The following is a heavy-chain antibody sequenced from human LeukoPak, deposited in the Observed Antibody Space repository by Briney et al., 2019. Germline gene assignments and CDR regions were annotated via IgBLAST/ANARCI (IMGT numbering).Heavy chain of an antibody. CDR2: INQYGTEK. CDR1: GFTFSSYW. CDR3: AREVREVPH. J-gene: IGHJ4*02. Sequence: GGSLRLSCVVSGFTFSSYWMSWVRQVPGKGLEWVAKINQYGTEKYYVDSVKGRFTISRDNAKNSLYLQMNSLRAEDTAVYYCAREVREVPHWGQGTLVTVSS. D-gene: IGHD2-2*01. V-gene: IGHV3-7*04.